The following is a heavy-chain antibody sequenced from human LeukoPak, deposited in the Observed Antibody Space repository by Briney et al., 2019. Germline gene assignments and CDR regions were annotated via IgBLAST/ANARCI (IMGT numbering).Heavy chain of an antibody. V-gene: IGHV1-69*05. D-gene: IGHD3-3*01. CDR2: IIPIFGTA. CDR3: ASREAVFWSGYYPNGYYYMDV. CDR1: GGTFSSYA. Sequence: ASVKVSCKASGGTFSSYAISWVRQAPGQGLAWMGWIIPIFGTANYAQKFQGRVTITTDESTSTAYMELSSLRSEDTAVYYCASREAVFWSGYYPNGYYYMDVWGKGTTVTVSS. J-gene: IGHJ6*03.